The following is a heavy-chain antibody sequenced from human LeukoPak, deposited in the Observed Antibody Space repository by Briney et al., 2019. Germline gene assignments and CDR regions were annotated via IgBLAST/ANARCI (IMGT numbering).Heavy chain of an antibody. CDR2: ISTYNGNT. V-gene: IGHV1-18*01. CDR3: ARSYPVVVITTNDFYYGMDV. J-gene: IGHJ6*02. D-gene: IGHD3-22*01. CDR1: GYTFTTYG. Sequence: ASVKVSCKASGYTFTTYGITWVRQAPGQGLEWMGWISTYNGNTHYAQTLQGRVTMTTDTSTSTAYMEVRNLRSDDTAVYYCARSYPVVVITTNDFYYGMDVWGQGTTVTASS.